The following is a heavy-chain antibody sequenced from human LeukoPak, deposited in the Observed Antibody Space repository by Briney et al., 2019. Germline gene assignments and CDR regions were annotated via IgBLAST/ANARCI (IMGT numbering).Heavy chain of an antibody. CDR1: GFTFSSYS. Sequence: PGGSLRLSCAASGFTFSSYSMNWVRQAPGKGLEWVSYISSSSSTIYYADSVKGRFTISRDNAKNTVFLQMNSLRGEDTALYYCARDNRFDPWGQGTLVTVSS. CDR3: ARDNRFDP. CDR2: ISSSSSTI. J-gene: IGHJ5*02. V-gene: IGHV3-48*04.